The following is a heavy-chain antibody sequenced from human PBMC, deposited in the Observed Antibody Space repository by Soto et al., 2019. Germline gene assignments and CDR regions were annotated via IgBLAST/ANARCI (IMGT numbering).Heavy chain of an antibody. CDR1: GGSLSNFG. Sequence: QVQLVQSGAEVKKPGSSVKVSCTASGGSLSNFGISWVRQAPGQGLEWMGAIIPVFGTPNYAQKFQDRVTINTNESTNPVYTDVRSLTSDETAVYSCARGDARTRVVTTDFAMDVWGQGPTVTVSS. CDR2: IIPVFGTP. J-gene: IGHJ6*02. V-gene: IGHV1-69*05. D-gene: IGHD4-17*01. CDR3: ARGDARTRVVTTDFAMDV.